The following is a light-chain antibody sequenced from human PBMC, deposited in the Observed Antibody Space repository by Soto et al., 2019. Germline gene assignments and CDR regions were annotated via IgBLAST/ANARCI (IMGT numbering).Light chain of an antibody. CDR3: XXXXSSPRFT. V-gene: IGKV3-20*01. CDR1: QSVSSSHSTY. Sequence: EIVLTQSPGTLSLSPGERATLSCRASQSVSSSHSTYLAWYQQKPGQAPRLLIYDASSRATGIPDRFSGSGSGTDFTLTISRLEPEXXXXXXXXXXXSSPRFTFGPGTKVDIK. CDR2: DAS. J-gene: IGKJ3*01.